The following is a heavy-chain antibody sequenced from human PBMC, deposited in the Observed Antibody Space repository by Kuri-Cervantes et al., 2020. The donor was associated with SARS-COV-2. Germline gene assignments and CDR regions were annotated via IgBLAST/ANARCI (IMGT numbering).Heavy chain of an antibody. CDR1: GFSLDDYG. CDR2: ISSSSSYI. V-gene: IGHV3-21*01. J-gene: IGHJ6*03. Sequence: GESLKISCAVSGFSLDDYGMYWVRQAPGKGLEWVSSISSSSSYIYYADSVKGRFTISRDNAKNSLYLQMNSLRAEDTAVYYCARAAIEYYYYYYMDVWGKGTTVTVSS. CDR3: ARAAIEYYYYYYMDV.